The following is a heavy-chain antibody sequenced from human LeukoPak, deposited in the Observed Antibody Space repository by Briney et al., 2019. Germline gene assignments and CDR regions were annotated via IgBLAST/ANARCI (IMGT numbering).Heavy chain of an antibody. CDR1: GYTFTNYY. CDR2: MNPSGGST. J-gene: IGHJ4*02. D-gene: IGHD6-6*01. V-gene: IGHV1-46*01. CDR3: AREGPYSDSSRSRFDY. Sequence: ASAKVSCKASGYTFTNYYIHWVRQAPGQGLEWTGIMNPSGGSTSYAQKFQGRVTMTRDTSTSTVYMELSSLRSEDTAVYHCAREGPYSDSSRSRFDYWGQGTLVTVSS.